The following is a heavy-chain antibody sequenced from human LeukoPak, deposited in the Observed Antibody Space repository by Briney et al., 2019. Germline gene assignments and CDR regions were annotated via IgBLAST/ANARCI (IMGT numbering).Heavy chain of an antibody. CDR1: GGSISSSSYY. CDR2: IYSSGST. D-gene: IGHD1-26*01. Sequence: SEILSLTCTVSGGSISSSSYYWGWIRQPPGKGLEWIGSIYSSGSTHYNPSLKSRLTIFVDTSKNQFSLKVNSVTAADTAVYYCARNVTMTVCGTKFNYFDYRGQGTLVTVSS. J-gene: IGHJ4*02. CDR3: ARNVTMTVCGTKFNYFDY. V-gene: IGHV4-39*01.